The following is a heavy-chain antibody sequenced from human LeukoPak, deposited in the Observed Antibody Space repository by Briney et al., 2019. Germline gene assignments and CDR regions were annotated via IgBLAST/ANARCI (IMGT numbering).Heavy chain of an antibody. CDR1: GFTFNIYW. D-gene: IGHD1-1*01. Sequence: PGGSLRLSCAASGFTFNIYWMHWVRQAPGKGLVWVSRINNDRSNTSYADSVKGRFTISRDNAKNTLYLQMNSLRAEDTAVYYCARGTGIRTYFDYWGQGTLVTVSS. CDR2: INNDRSNT. J-gene: IGHJ4*02. CDR3: ARGTGIRTYFDY. V-gene: IGHV3-74*01.